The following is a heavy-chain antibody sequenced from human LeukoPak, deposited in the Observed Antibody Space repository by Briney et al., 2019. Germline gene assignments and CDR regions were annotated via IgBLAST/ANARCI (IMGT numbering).Heavy chain of an antibody. J-gene: IGHJ4*02. CDR3: ARDYDYGDYPGY. V-gene: IGHV3-20*04. CDR2: INWNGGRT. Sequence: QPGGSLRLSCAASGFAFSTYAMSWVRQAPGKGLEWVSGINWNGGRTGYADSVKGRFTISRDNAKNSLYLQMNSLRAEDTALYYCARDYDYGDYPGYWGQGTLVTVSS. CDR1: GFAFSTYA. D-gene: IGHD4-17*01.